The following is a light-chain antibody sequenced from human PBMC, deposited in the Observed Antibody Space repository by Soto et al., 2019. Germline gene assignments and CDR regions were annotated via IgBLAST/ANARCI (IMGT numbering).Light chain of an antibody. CDR3: QSYDTSLRGVI. V-gene: IGLV1-40*01. CDR1: SSNIGAGYD. CDR2: ADN. J-gene: IGLJ2*01. Sequence: QSVLTQTPSVSGAPGQKITMSCTGSSSNIGAGYDVHWYQQLPGAAPRLLIYADNNRPSGVPDRFSASNSGTSASLAITGLQGEDEAVYYCQSYDTSLRGVIFGAGTQLTVL.